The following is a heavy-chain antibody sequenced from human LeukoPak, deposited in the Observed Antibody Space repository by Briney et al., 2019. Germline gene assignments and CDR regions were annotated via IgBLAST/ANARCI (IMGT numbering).Heavy chain of an antibody. CDR2: INHSGST. Sequence: SETLSLTCAVYGGSFSDYYWNWIRQSPGKGLEWIGEINHSGSTNYNPSLKSRVTMSIDMSKNQFSLKLSSVTAADTAVYYCARRLEVAGTLPDYWGQGTLVTVSS. CDR3: ARRLEVAGTLPDY. CDR1: GGSFSDYY. D-gene: IGHD6-19*01. J-gene: IGHJ4*02. V-gene: IGHV4-34*01.